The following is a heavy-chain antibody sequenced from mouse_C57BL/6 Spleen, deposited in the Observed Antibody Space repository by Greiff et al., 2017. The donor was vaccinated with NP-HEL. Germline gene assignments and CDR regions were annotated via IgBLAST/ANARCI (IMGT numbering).Heavy chain of an antibody. J-gene: IGHJ1*03. Sequence: EVQLQESGPGLVKPSQSLSLTCSVTGYSITSGYYWNWIRQFPGNKLEWMGYISYDGSNNYNPSLKNRISITRDTSKNQFFLKLNSVTTEDTATYYCARDHDYGSSLWYFDVWGTGTTVTVSS. D-gene: IGHD1-1*01. V-gene: IGHV3-6*01. CDR2: ISYDGSN. CDR3: ARDHDYGSSLWYFDV. CDR1: GYSITSGYY.